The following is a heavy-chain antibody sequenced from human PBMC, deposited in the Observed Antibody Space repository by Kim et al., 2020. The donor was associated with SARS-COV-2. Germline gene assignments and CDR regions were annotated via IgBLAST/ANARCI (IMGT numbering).Heavy chain of an antibody. D-gene: IGHD3-16*01. CDR1: GFTFSSYS. CDR2: ISSRGIYI. Sequence: GGSLRLSCAASGFTFSSYSMNWVRQAPGKGLEWVSSISSRGIYINYADSVKGRFTISRDNAKNSLYLQMSSLRAEDTAVYYCARDNLGTGGYYFDYWGQGALVTVSS. V-gene: IGHV3-21*01. CDR3: ARDNLGTGGYYFDY. J-gene: IGHJ4*02.